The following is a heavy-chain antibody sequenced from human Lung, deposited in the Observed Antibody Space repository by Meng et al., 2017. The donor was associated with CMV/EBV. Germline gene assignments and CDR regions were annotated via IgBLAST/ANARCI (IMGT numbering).Heavy chain of an antibody. Sequence: VSGTSISTSNWWSWVRQPPGKGLEWIGEVYHSGYTNYNPSLKSRVTMSVDRSKNQFSLRLRSVTAADTAIYYCARVTEYGGNCFDSWGQGTLVTVSS. CDR2: VYHSGYT. D-gene: IGHD4/OR15-4a*01. V-gene: IGHV4-4*02. CDR1: GTSISTSNW. CDR3: ARVTEYGGNCFDS. J-gene: IGHJ4*02.